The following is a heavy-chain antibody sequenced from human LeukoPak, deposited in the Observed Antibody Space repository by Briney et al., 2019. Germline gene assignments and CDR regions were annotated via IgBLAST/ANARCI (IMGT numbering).Heavy chain of an antibody. Sequence: PGGSLRLSCAASGFTFSSYAMSWVRQAPGKGLEWVPAISGSGGSTYYADSVKGRFTISRDNSKNTLYLQMNSLRAEDTAVYYCATTPLWFGELPDDYWGQGTLVTVSS. J-gene: IGHJ4*02. D-gene: IGHD3-10*01. CDR1: GFTFSSYA. V-gene: IGHV3-23*01. CDR3: ATTPLWFGELPDDY. CDR2: ISGSGGST.